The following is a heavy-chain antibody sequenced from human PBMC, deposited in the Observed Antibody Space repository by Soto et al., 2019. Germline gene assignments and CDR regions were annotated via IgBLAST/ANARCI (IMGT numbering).Heavy chain of an antibody. D-gene: IGHD2-2*02. CDR2: ISYDGSNK. Sequence: QVQLVESGGGVVQPGRSLRLSCAASGFTFSSYGMHWVRQAPGKGLEWVAVISYDGSNKYYADSVKGRFTISRDNSKNTLYLQMNSLRAEDTAVYYCAKPLVVPAAIRPYCYYGMDVWGQGTTVTVSS. CDR3: AKPLVVPAAIRPYCYYGMDV. J-gene: IGHJ6*02. CDR1: GFTFSSYG. V-gene: IGHV3-30*18.